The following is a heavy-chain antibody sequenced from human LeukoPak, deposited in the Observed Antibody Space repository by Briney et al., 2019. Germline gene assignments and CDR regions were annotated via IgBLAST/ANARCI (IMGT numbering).Heavy chain of an antibody. CDR1: GFTFSSYW. Sequence: GGSLRLSCAASGFTFSSYWMSWVRQAPGKGLEWVANIKQDGSEKYYVDSVKGRFTISRDNAKNSLYLQMNSLRAEDMAVYYCARGLGYCSGGSCYPYYFDYWGQGTLVTVSS. J-gene: IGHJ4*02. CDR3: ARGLGYCSGGSCYPYYFDY. CDR2: IKQDGSEK. V-gene: IGHV3-7*03. D-gene: IGHD2-15*01.